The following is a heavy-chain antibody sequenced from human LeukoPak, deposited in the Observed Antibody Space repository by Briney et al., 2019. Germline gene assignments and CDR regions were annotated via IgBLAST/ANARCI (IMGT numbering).Heavy chain of an antibody. D-gene: IGHD6-19*01. V-gene: IGHV4-59*01. CDR2: IYYSGST. CDR3: ARNNGYSSGWYSSPDAFDI. Sequence: SETLSLTCTVSGGSISSYYWSWIRQPPGKGLEWIGYIYYSGSTNYNPSLKSRVTISVDTSKNQFSLKLSSVTAADTAVYYCARNNGYSSGWYSSPDAFDIWGQGTMVTVSS. J-gene: IGHJ3*02. CDR1: GGSISSYY.